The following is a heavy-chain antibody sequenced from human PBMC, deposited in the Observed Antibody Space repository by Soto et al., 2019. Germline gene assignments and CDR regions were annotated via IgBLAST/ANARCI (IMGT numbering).Heavy chain of an antibody. D-gene: IGHD3-3*01. V-gene: IGHV1-18*01. CDR2: ISSYNDNT. CDR3: ARDESRRFLAGGGWFDP. Sequence: ASVKVSCKASGYTFTSYGISWVRQAPGQGLERIGWISSYNDNTNYAQRIQGKVTMTTDTSTSTGYMELRSLSSDDTAVYYCARDESRRFLAGGGWFDPWGQGTLVTVSS. CDR1: GYTFTSYG. J-gene: IGHJ5*02.